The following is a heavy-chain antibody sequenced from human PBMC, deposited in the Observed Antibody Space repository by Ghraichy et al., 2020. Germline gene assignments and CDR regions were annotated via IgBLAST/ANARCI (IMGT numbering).Heavy chain of an antibody. V-gene: IGHV3-30*18. J-gene: IGHJ6*03. CDR1: GFTFSSYG. Sequence: LRLSCAASGFTFSSYGMHWVRQAPGKGLEWVAVISYDGSNKYYADSVKGRFTISRDNSKNTLYLQMNSLRAEDTAVYYCAKDRVSTIPYYYMDVWGKGTTVTVSS. CDR2: ISYDGSNK. CDR3: AKDRVSTIPYYYMDV. D-gene: IGHD5/OR15-5a*01.